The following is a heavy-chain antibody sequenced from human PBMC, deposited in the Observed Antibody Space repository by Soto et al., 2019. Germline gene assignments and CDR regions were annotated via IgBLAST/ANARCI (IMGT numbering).Heavy chain of an antibody. CDR2: ISGSGGST. V-gene: IGHV3-23*01. D-gene: IGHD6-19*01. Sequence: EVQLLESGGGLVQPGGSLRLSCAASGFTFSSYAMSWVRQAPGKGLEWVSAISGSGGSTYYADSVKGRFTISRDNSKNTLYLQMNSLRAEDTAVYYCAKDRGGSSGWSTAFDYWGQGTLVTVSS. CDR1: GFTFSSYA. CDR3: AKDRGGSSGWSTAFDY. J-gene: IGHJ4*02.